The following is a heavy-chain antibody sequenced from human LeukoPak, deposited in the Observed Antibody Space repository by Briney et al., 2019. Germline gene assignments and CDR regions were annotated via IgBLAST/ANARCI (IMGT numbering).Heavy chain of an antibody. J-gene: IGHJ4*02. CDR3: ARAGLELLILGY. CDR2: INPNSGGT. V-gene: IGHV1-2*02. D-gene: IGHD1-7*01. CDR1: GYTFTGYY. Sequence: ASVKVSCKASGYTFTGYYMHWVRQAPGQGLEWMGWINPNSGGTNYAQKFQGRVTMTRDTSISTAYMELRSLRSDDTAVYYCARAGLELLILGYWGQGTLVTVSS.